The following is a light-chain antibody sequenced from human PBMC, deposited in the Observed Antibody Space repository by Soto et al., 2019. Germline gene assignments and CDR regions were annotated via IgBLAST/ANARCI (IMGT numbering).Light chain of an antibody. CDR3: QQYNKWPDT. J-gene: IGKJ2*01. V-gene: IGKV3D-15*01. CDR1: QSVSIH. CDR2: SAS. Sequence: EIVMTQSPATLSVSPGEGATLSCRASQSVSIHLAWYQQTPGQAPPLLIYSASTRATGIPARFSGSWSGTEFTLTISSLQSEDFAVYYWQQYNKWPDTFGQGTKLEIK.